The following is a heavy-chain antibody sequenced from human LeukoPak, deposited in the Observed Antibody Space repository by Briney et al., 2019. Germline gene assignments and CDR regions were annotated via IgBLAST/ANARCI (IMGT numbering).Heavy chain of an antibody. J-gene: IGHJ4*02. D-gene: IGHD4-11*01. CDR1: GASISSYD. V-gene: IGHV4-59*08. Sequence: SETLSLTCTVSGASISSYDWSWIRQPPGKGLEYIGYIYDSRNTNYNPSLKSRVTISVDTSKNQFFLKLSSVTAADTAVYYCARRGKVTSGTNFDYRGTGNLATVSS. CDR2: IYDSRNT. CDR3: ARRGKVTSGTNFDY.